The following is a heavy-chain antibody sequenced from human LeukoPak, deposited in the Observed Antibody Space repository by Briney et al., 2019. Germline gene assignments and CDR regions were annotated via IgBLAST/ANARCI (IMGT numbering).Heavy chain of an antibody. D-gene: IGHD2-2*01. CDR2: MNPKSGNT. CDR1: GYTFTRYD. V-gene: IGHV1-8*01. CDR3: ARGKKTRGCSSTSCYRPYYYYMDV. J-gene: IGHJ6*03. Sequence: SVKVSCKASGYTFTRYDINWVRQATGQGLGGMGWMNPKSGNTGYAQRFQGRVTMTRNTSIRTAYMELSSLRSEDTAVYYCARGKKTRGCSSTSCYRPYYYYMDVWGKGTTVTVSS.